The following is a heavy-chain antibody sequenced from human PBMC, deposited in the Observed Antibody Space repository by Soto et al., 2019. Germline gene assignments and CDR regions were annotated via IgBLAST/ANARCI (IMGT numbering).Heavy chain of an antibody. Sequence: GGSLRLSCGASGFTFSSYAMSWVRQAPGKGLEWVSTISSSGGSTYYADSVKGRFIISRDNSKNTLYLQMNSLRAEDKAVYYCAKDLWMAGTFSKFDYWGKGTLVTVSS. D-gene: IGHD6-19*01. J-gene: IGHJ4*02. CDR3: AKDLWMAGTFSKFDY. CDR1: GFTFSSYA. CDR2: ISSSGGST. V-gene: IGHV3-23*01.